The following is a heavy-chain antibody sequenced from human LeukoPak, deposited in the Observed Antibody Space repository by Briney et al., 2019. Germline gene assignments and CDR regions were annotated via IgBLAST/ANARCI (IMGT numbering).Heavy chain of an antibody. V-gene: IGHV1-8*03. CDR3: ARGPSGSWSSRVRYMDV. CDR2: MNPNSGNT. D-gene: IGHD6-13*01. CDR1: GYTFTSYD. J-gene: IGHJ6*03. Sequence: ASVKVSCKASGYTFTSYDINWVRQATGQGLEWMGWMNPNSGNTGYAQKFQGRVTITWNTSISTAFMDLSNLRSEDTAVYYCARGPSGSWSSRVRYMDVWGKGTTVTVSS.